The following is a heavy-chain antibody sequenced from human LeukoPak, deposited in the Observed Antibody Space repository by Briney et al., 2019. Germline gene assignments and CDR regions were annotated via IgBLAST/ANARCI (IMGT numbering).Heavy chain of an antibody. CDR1: GFTFSSYS. Sequence: GGSLRLSCAASGFTFSSYSMNWVRQAPGKGLEWVSFSSSSSSAIYYAESVKGRFTISRDNAKNSLYLQMNSLRDEDTAVYYCARIPWSQTEHFQYWGQGTLVTVFS. V-gene: IGHV3-48*02. J-gene: IGHJ1*01. D-gene: IGHD3-3*01. CDR3: ARIPWSQTEHFQY. CDR2: SSSSSSAI.